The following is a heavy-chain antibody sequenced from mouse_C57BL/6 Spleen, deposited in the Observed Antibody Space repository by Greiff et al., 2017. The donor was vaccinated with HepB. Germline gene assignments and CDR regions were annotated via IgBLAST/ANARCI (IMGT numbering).Heavy chain of an antibody. D-gene: IGHD1-1*01. CDR3: AGITTVVPFDY. Sequence: QVQLQQSGAELARPGASVKLSCKASGYTFTSYGISWVKQRTGQGLEWIGEIYPRSGNTYYNEKFKGKATLTADKSSSTAYMELRSLTSEDSAVYFCAGITTVVPFDYWGQGTTLTVSS. CDR2: IYPRSGNT. J-gene: IGHJ2*01. CDR1: GYTFTSYG. V-gene: IGHV1-81*01.